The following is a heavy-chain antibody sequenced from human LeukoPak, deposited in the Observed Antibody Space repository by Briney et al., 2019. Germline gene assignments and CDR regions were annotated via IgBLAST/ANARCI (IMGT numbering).Heavy chain of an antibody. V-gene: IGHV1-69*05. CDR3: ASSPLAGYYYYYMDV. Sequence: GASVKVSSKASGGTFTSYAISWVRQAPGQGLEWMGGIIPIFGTANYAQKFQGRVTITTDDSTSTAYMELSSLRSEDTAVYYCASSPLAGYYYYYMDVWGKGTTVTVSS. J-gene: IGHJ6*03. CDR2: IIPIFGTA. CDR1: GGTFTSYA.